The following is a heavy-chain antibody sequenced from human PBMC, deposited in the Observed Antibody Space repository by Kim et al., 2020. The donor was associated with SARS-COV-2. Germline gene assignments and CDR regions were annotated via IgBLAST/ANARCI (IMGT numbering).Heavy chain of an antibody. J-gene: IGHJ4*01. CDR2: IYDSGST. V-gene: IGHV4-39*01. CDR3: ASHRREWLRTHPSYFD. CDR1: GGSISSSSYY. Sequence: SETLSLTCTVSGGSISSSSYYWVWIRQPPGKELEWIGSIYDSGSTSYNPSLKSRVTISVDTSKNQFSLKLSSVTAADTAVHSCASHRREWLRTHPSYFD. D-gene: IGHD5-12*01.